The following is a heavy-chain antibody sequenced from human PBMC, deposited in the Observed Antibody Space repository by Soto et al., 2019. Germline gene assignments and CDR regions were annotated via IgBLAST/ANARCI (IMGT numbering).Heavy chain of an antibody. CDR2: INAGNGNT. J-gene: IGHJ4*02. D-gene: IGHD3-16*01. CDR1: GYTFTSYA. CDR3: ARVIGGLYYFDY. Sequence: ASVKVSCKASGYTFTSYAMHWVRQAPGQRLECMGWINAGNGNTKYSQKIQGRDTITRDTSASTAYMELSSLRSEDTAVYYCARVIGGLYYFDYWGQGTLVTVSS. V-gene: IGHV1-3*01.